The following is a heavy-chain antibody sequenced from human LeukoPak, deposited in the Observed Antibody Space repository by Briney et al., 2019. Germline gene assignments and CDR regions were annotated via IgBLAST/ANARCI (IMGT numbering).Heavy chain of an antibody. J-gene: IGHJ4*02. Sequence: GGSLRLSCVASGFTIDKAWMTWVRQVPGKGLEWVGFIRSKAYGGTTEYAASVKGRFTISRDDSKSIAYLQMNSLKTEDTAVYYCTPSSSPWDYWGQGTLVTVSS. CDR2: IRSKAYGGTT. D-gene: IGHD6-6*01. V-gene: IGHV3-49*04. CDR3: TPSSSPWDY. CDR1: GFTIDKAW.